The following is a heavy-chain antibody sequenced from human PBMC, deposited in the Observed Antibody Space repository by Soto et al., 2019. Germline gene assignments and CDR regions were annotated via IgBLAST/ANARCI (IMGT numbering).Heavy chain of an antibody. CDR1: GGSFSSYA. Sequence: QVQLVQSGAEVRKPGSSVKVSCQSFGGSFSSYAFSWVRQAPGQGLEWMGGLIVILGTTNYAQKFKGRVTVTADESTSTAYMEVSSLESEDTAIYYCASGYYDSSDYSIDYWGQGTQVTVSS. CDR3: ASGYYDSSDYSIDY. CDR2: LIVILGTT. D-gene: IGHD3-22*01. J-gene: IGHJ4*02. V-gene: IGHV1-69*01.